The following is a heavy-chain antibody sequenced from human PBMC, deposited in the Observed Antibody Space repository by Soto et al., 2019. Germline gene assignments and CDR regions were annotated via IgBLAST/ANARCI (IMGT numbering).Heavy chain of an antibody. CDR2: VYSAGSV. V-gene: IGHV4-31*03. Sequence: SQTLPLTCNVSGGAIRRGGYHLEWISQHPEKGLDWIWHVYSAGSVFYNPSLETRVDISLDKSTDCFSLQLTSVTAADTAIYYCARNPNDFGKYTVSDVCGHGTLVTVSS. CDR3: ARNPNDFGKYTVSDV. D-gene: IGHD4-4*01. CDR1: GGAIRRGGYH. J-gene: IGHJ3*01.